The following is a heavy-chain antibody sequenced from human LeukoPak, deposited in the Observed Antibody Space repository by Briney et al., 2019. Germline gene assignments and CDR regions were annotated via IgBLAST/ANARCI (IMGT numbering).Heavy chain of an antibody. J-gene: IGHJ4*02. CDR2: IYSGGST. Sequence: GGSLSLSCAASGFTVSSNYMSWVRQAPGKGLEWVSVIYSGGSTYYADSVKGRFTISRDNSKNTLYLQMNSLRAEDTAVYYCARDRDYYFDYWGQGTLVTVSS. CDR3: ARDRDYYFDY. V-gene: IGHV3-53*01. D-gene: IGHD3/OR15-3a*01. CDR1: GFTVSSNY.